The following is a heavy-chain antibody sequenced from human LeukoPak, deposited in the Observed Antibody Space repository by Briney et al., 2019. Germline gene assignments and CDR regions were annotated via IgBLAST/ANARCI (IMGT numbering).Heavy chain of an antibody. CDR3: ARLGSGWSFDF. Sequence: PGRSLRLSCAASGFTFSSYGMNWVRQAPGKGLEWVAVIWYDGSNKCYADSVKGRFTIPRDNSKNTVSLQLNSLRAEDTAVYYCARLGSGWSFDFWGQGTLVAVSS. CDR1: GFTFSSYG. J-gene: IGHJ4*02. D-gene: IGHD6-19*01. V-gene: IGHV3-33*01. CDR2: IWYDGSNK.